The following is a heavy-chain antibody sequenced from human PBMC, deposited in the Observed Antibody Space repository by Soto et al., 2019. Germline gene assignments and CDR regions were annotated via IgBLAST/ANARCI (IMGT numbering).Heavy chain of an antibody. V-gene: IGHV3-30-3*01. D-gene: IGHD3-3*01. CDR3: ARVGIFGVVTYDY. J-gene: IGHJ4*02. CDR2: ISYDGSNK. CDR1: GFTFSSYA. Sequence: GGSLRLSCAASGFTFSSYAMHWVRQAPGKGLEWVAVISYDGSNKYYADSVKGRFTISRDNSKNTLYLQMNSLRAEDTAVYYCARVGIFGVVTYDYWGQGTLATVSS.